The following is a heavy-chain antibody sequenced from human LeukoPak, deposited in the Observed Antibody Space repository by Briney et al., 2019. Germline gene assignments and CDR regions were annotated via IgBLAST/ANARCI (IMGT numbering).Heavy chain of an antibody. V-gene: IGHV3-64*01. Sequence: GGSLRLSCAASGFTFSTYAMYWVRQAPGKGLEYVSAISGSGVNTYYANSVKGRFTISRDNSKNTLHLQLGSLRAGDMAVYYCARDSSLGMDWGQGTLVTVSA. CDR1: GFTFSTYA. J-gene: IGHJ4*02. D-gene: IGHD1-26*01. CDR3: ARDSSLGMD. CDR2: ISGSGVNT.